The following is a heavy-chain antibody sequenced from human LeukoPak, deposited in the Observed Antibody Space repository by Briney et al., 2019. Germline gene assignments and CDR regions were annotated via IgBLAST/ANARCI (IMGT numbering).Heavy chain of an antibody. CDR2: INSDGSST. Sequence: GGSLRLSCAASGFAFSIYWMHWVRQPPGKGLVWVSRINSDGSSTSYADSVKGRFTISRDNAKNTLYLQMNSLRVEDTALYYCARDAPGNTALDYWGQGSLVTVSS. D-gene: IGHD5-18*01. CDR1: GFAFSIYW. CDR3: ARDAPGNTALDY. J-gene: IGHJ4*02. V-gene: IGHV3-74*01.